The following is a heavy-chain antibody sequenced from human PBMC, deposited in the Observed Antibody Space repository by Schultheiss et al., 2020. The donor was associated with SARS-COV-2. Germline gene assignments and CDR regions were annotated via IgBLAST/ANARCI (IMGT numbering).Heavy chain of an antibody. V-gene: IGHV3-30*18. CDR2: ISYDGSNK. D-gene: IGHD1-7*01. CDR1: GFTFSSYG. Sequence: GGSLRLSCAASGFTFSSYGMHWVRQAPGKGLEWVAVISYDGSNKYYADSVKGRFTISRDNSKNTLYLQMNSLRAEDTAVYYCAKEVGGLELGPLDYWGQGTLVTVSS. J-gene: IGHJ4*02. CDR3: AKEVGGLELGPLDY.